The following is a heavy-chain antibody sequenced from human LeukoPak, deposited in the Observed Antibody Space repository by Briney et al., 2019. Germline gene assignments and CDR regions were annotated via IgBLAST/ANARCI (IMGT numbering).Heavy chain of an antibody. J-gene: IGHJ6*02. CDR1: GFTFSSYA. Sequence: AGSLGLSCAASGFTFSSYAMHWVRQAPGKGLEWVAVISYDGSNKYYADSVKGRFTISRDNSKNTLYLQMNSLRAEDTAVYYCARDIVVVVAAKLSYEPYYYGMDVWGQGTTVTVSS. CDR2: ISYDGSNK. CDR3: ARDIVVVVAAKLSYEPYYYGMDV. D-gene: IGHD2-15*01. V-gene: IGHV3-30-3*01.